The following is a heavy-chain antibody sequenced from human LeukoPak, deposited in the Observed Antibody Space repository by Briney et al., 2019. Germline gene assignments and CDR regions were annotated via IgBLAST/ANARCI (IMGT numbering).Heavy chain of an antibody. D-gene: IGHD5-24*01. CDR2: INQDGSET. Sequence: PGGALRLSRAGPGFTFWSFWMGWGRLAPGEGLGMVANINQDGSETFYVDSVKGRFTISRDNGKNSIFVQMDSLRAEDTAVYYCVRGFDGYFGSDLWGQGTMVTVSS. CDR1: GFTFWSFW. V-gene: IGHV3-7*05. J-gene: IGHJ3*01. CDR3: VRGFDGYFGSDL.